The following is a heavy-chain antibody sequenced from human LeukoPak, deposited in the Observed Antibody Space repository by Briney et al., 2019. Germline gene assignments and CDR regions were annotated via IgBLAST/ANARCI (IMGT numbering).Heavy chain of an antibody. CDR3: ARRDYYYCFDY. Sequence: ASVKVSCRASGYTFINYFMHWVRQAPGQGLEWMGIIKPSGGSTSYAQKFQGRVTMTRDTSTTTVYMELSSLRSEDTAVYYCARRDYYYCFDYWGQGTLVTVSS. V-gene: IGHV1-46*01. J-gene: IGHJ4*02. CDR2: IKPSGGST. D-gene: IGHD3-22*01. CDR1: GYTFINYF.